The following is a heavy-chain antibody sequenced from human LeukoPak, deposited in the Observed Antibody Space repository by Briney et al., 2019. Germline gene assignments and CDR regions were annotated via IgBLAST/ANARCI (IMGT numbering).Heavy chain of an antibody. CDR2: VYYTGST. CDR3: AREYSSSWYSIGDYYYYYMDV. J-gene: IGHJ6*03. V-gene: IGHV4-59*01. D-gene: IGHD6-13*01. Sequence: PSETLSLTCTVSGASISSYYWSWIRQPPGKGLEWIGYVYYTGSTNYNPSLKSRVTISLDTSKNQFSLRLRSVTAADTAVYYCAREYSSSWYSIGDYYYYYMDVWGKGTTVTISS. CDR1: GASISSYY.